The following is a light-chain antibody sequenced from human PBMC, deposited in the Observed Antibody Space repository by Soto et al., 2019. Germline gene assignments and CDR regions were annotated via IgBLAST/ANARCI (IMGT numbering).Light chain of an antibody. J-gene: IGKJ2*01. CDR1: QSVSSSY. CDR2: DAS. V-gene: IGKV3-20*01. CDR3: QQYVASPYT. Sequence: EIVLTQSPCTLSLSPGERATLSCRASQSVSSSYLAWYQQKPGQAPRLLIYDASSRATGVPDRFSASGSGTDLTLTISSLEPEDFAVYYCQQYVASPYTFGQGTKVDI.